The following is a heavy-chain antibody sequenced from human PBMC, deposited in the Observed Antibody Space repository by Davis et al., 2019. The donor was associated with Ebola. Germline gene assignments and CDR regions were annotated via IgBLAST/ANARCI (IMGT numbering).Heavy chain of an antibody. CDR1: GFTVNEYY. CDR2: ISVGNYYI. J-gene: IGHJ3*02. V-gene: IGHV3-11*05. Sequence: PGGSLRLSCVASGFTVNEYYMSWIRQAPGKGLEWVSSISVGNYYIYYADSLKGRFTISRDNSKNTLYLQMNSLRVEDTAIYYCAKDTSNIWFDIWGQGTMVTVSS. D-gene: IGHD1-26*01. CDR3: AKDTSNIWFDI.